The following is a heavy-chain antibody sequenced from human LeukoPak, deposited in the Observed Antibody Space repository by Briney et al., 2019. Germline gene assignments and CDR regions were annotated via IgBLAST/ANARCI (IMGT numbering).Heavy chain of an antibody. J-gene: IGHJ1*01. D-gene: IGHD6-13*01. CDR2: IYYSGST. CDR1: GGSISSYY. V-gene: IGHV4-59*08. Sequence: SETLSLTCTVSGGSISSYYWSWIRQPPGKGLEWIGYIYYSGSTNYNPSLKSRVTISVDTSKNQFSLKLSSVTAADTAVYYCARQYSSSWYDAEYFQHWGQGTLVTVSS. CDR3: ARQYSSSWYDAEYFQH.